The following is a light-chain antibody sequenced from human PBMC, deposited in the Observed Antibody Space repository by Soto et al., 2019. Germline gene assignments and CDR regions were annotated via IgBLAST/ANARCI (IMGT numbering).Light chain of an antibody. J-gene: IGKJ5*01. V-gene: IGKV3-20*01. Sequence: EIVLTQSPGTLSLSPGERATLSCSASQSVSSSYLAWYQQRPGQAPRLLIYGASTRATGIPDRFSGSGSGTDFTLTISRLEPEDFALYHCQQYGSASITFGQGTRLEI. CDR2: GAS. CDR3: QQYGSASIT. CDR1: QSVSSSY.